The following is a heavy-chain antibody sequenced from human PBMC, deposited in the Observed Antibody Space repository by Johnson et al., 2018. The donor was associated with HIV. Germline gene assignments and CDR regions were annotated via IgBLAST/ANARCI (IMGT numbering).Heavy chain of an antibody. D-gene: IGHD3-22*01. CDR3: TRGGRLTYYHDSSGYSYDAFDI. J-gene: IGHJ3*02. CDR2: IGTAGDT. Sequence: VQLVESGGGVVQPGRSLRLSCAASGFTFSRYDMHWVRQATGKGLEWVSGIGTAGDTYYPGSVKGRFTISRENAKNSFYLQMNSLRAGDTAVYYCTRGGRLTYYHDSSGYSYDAFDIWGQGTMVTVSS. V-gene: IGHV3-13*01. CDR1: GFTFSRYD.